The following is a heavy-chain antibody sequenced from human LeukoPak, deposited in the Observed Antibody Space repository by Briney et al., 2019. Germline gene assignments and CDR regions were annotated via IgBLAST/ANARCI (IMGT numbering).Heavy chain of an antibody. D-gene: IGHD5-24*01. CDR1: GFTVSSNY. V-gene: IGHV3-53*01. Sequence: GGSLRLSCAASGFTVSSNYMSWVRQAPGKGLEWVSVIYSAGSGGATYYADNVTVRFTISSDSTKSTVLLNMNSLRVTATAVFHCARGDGYNFWEYWGQGTLVTVSS. CDR3: ARGDGYNFWEY. CDR2: IYSAGSGGAT. J-gene: IGHJ4*02.